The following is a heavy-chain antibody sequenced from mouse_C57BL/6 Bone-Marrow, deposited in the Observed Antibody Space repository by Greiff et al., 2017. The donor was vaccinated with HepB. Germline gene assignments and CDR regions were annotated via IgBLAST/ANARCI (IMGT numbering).Heavy chain of an antibody. V-gene: IGHV1-80*01. CDR3: ARKEDYGSSQYYFDY. Sequence: VQLQQSGAELVKPGASVKISCKASGYAFSSYWMNWVKQRPGKGLEWIGQIYPGDGDTNYNGKFKGKATLTADKSSSTAYMQLSSLTSEDSAVYFCARKEDYGSSQYYFDYWGQGTTLTVSS. CDR2: IYPGDGDT. J-gene: IGHJ2*01. D-gene: IGHD1-1*01. CDR1: GYAFSSYW.